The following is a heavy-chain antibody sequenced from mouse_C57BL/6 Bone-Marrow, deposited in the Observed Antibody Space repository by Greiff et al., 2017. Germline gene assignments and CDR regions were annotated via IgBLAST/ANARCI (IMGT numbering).Heavy chain of an antibody. D-gene: IGHD2-4*01. CDR2: IYPGDGDT. CDR3: ASGLREAY. J-gene: IGHJ3*01. V-gene: IGHV1-80*01. Sequence: QVQLQQSGAELVKPGASVKISCKASGYAFSSYWMNWVKQRPGKGLEWIGQIYPGDGDTNYNGKFKGKATLTADKSSSTAYMQLRRLTSEDSAVYFCASGLREAYWGQGTLVTVSA. CDR1: GYAFSSYW.